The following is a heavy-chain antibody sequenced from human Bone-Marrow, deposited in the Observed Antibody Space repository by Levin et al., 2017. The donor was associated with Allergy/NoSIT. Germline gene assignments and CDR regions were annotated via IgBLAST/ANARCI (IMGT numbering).Heavy chain of an antibody. D-gene: IGHD2-2*01. Sequence: ASVKVSCKASGYHFNRYAINWVRQTPGQGLEWMGWIDTHNGNPTYAQGFTGRFVFSLDTSVTTAYLQINSLKADDTAIYYCARVLDQLLSPSAFTLWGQGTTVTVSS. CDR2: IDTHNGNP. V-gene: IGHV7-4-1*02. J-gene: IGHJ3*01. CDR3: ARVLDQLLSPSAFTL. CDR1: GYHFNRYA.